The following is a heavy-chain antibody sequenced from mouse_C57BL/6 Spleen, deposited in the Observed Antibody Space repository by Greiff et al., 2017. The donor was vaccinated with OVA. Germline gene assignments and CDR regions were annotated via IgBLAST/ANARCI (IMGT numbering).Heavy chain of an antibody. CDR3: ARDYGSSPYYFDY. CDR2: IYPGDGDT. Sequence: QVQLKESGPELVKPGASVKISCKASGYAFSSSWMNWVKQRPGKGLEWIGRIYPGDGDTNYNGKFKGKATLTADKSSSTAYMQLSSLTSEDSAVYVCARDYGSSPYYFDYWGQGTTLTVSS. J-gene: IGHJ2*01. CDR1: GYAFSSSW. V-gene: IGHV1-82*01. D-gene: IGHD1-1*01.